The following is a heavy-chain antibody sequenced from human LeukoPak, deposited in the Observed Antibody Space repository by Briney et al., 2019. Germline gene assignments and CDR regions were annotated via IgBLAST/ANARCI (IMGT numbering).Heavy chain of an antibody. V-gene: IGHV3-23*01. J-gene: IGHJ5*01. CDR2: INGGHYPT. CDR1: GFSLGNFA. Sequence: PGGSLRLSCAASGFSLGNFAMTWVRQAPGKGLEWVSSINGGHYPTYNTDSVKGRFTISRDNSKNTLYLQMNSLRADDTAVYYCTRDPNGDYVGAFDSWGQGTLVTVSS. CDR3: TRDPNGDYVGAFDS. D-gene: IGHD4-17*01.